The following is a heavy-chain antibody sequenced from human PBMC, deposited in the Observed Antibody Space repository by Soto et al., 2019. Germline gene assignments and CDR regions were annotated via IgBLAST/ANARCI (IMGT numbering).Heavy chain of an antibody. Sequence: GGSLRLSCAASGFTFSSYGMHWVRQAPGKGLEWLSYISGSGRAIYSADSVKGRFTISRDNATNSLYLQMNSLRAEDTAVYYCARLPFPWGWFDPWGQGTLVTVSS. CDR1: GFTFSSYG. CDR3: ARLPFPWGWFDP. J-gene: IGHJ5*02. CDR2: ISGSGRAI. D-gene: IGHD3-16*01. V-gene: IGHV3-48*04.